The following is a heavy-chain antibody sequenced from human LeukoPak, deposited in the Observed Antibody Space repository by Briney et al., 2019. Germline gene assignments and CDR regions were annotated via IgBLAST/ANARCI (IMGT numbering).Heavy chain of an antibody. CDR3: AREYRDAYNARFRAFDI. V-gene: IGHV4-59*01. D-gene: IGHD5-24*01. CDR1: GGSISSYY. CDR2: IYYSGST. Sequence: SETLSLTCTVSGGSISSYYWSWVRQPPGKGREWIGYIYYSGSTNYNPSLKSRVTISVDTSKNQFSLKLSSVTAADTAVYYCAREYRDAYNARFRAFDIWGQGTMVTVSS. J-gene: IGHJ3*02.